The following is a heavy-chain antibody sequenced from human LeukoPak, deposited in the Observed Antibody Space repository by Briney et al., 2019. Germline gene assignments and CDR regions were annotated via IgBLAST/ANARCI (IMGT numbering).Heavy chain of an antibody. CDR1: GFTLSTYN. J-gene: IGHJ4*02. Sequence: GGSLRLSCAASGFTLSTYNMNWVRQAPGKGLEWLSSISSSSTYIYYADSVKGRFTISRDNAKNSLYLQMNSLRAEDTAVYYCARGQASDFDYWGQGTLVTVSS. V-gene: IGHV3-21*01. CDR2: ISSSSTYI. CDR3: ARGQASDFDY.